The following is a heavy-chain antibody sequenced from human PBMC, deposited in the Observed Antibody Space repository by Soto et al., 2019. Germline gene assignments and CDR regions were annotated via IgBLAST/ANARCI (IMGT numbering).Heavy chain of an antibody. J-gene: IGHJ4*02. CDR1: GFTFSSYD. Sequence: QVQLVESGGGVVQPGRSLRLSCAASGFTFSSYDMHWVRQAPGKGLEWVAVISYAGSNKYYADSVKGRFTISRDNSKNPLYLQMTSLRPEDTAVYYCAKEDGWYGPDLDYWGQGTLVTVSS. CDR2: ISYAGSNK. CDR3: AKEDGWYGPDLDY. V-gene: IGHV3-30*18. D-gene: IGHD6-19*01.